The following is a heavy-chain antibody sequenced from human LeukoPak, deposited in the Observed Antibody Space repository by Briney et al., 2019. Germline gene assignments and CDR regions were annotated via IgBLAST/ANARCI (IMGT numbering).Heavy chain of an antibody. V-gene: IGHV1-8*01. CDR3: ARSDLCDY. J-gene: IGHJ4*02. D-gene: IGHD2-21*02. Sequence: ASVTVSCKASGYTFGSYEINWVRQAPGHGLEWMGWMNPNSGNTGYAQKFQGRVTVTRNTSISTAYMELSSLRSEDTAVYYCARSDLCDYWGQGTLVTVSS. CDR2: MNPNSGNT. CDR1: GYTFGSYE.